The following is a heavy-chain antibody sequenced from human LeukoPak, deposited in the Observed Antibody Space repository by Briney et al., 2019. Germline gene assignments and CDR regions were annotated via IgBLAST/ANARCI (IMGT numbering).Heavy chain of an antibody. Sequence: GGSLRLSCAASGFTFSSFAMSWVGQAPGKGLEGVSYMSNRGSDTYYAGSVKGRFTISRDNSKNTVYLQMNSLRAEDTAVYYCAKVLPIYFSPSSWFDPWGQGTLVTVSS. CDR2: MSNRGSDT. V-gene: IGHV3-23*01. CDR1: GFTFSSFA. CDR3: AKVLPIYFSPSSWFDP. D-gene: IGHD3-3*01. J-gene: IGHJ5*02.